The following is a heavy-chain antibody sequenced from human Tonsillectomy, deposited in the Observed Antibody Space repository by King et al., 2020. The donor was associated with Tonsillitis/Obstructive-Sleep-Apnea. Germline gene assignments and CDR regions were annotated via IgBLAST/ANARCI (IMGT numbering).Heavy chain of an antibody. CDR1: GFTFSSYW. CDR3: TRDPPDDYGASRRAFDI. J-gene: IGHJ3*02. V-gene: IGHV3-74*01. D-gene: IGHD4-17*01. CDR2: IKTDGSYT. Sequence: VQLVESGGGLVQPGGSLRLSCAASGFTFSSYWMHWVRQAPGKGLVWVSRIKTDGSYTNYADSVKGRFTISRDNAKNTLYLQMNSLRAEDTAVYYCTRDPPDDYGASRRAFDIWGQGTMVTVSS.